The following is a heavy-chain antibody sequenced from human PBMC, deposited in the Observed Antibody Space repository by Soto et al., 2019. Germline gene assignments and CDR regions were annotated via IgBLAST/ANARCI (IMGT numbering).Heavy chain of an antibody. CDR2: IYYSGST. D-gene: IGHD5-18*01. CDR1: GGSISSGGYY. J-gene: IGHJ4*02. Sequence: SETLSLTCTVSGGSISSGGYYWSWIRQHPGKGLEWIGYIYYSGSTYYNPSLKSRVTISVDTSKNQFSLKLSSVTAADTAVYYCARANEDTAMVPDYWGQGTLVTVSS. V-gene: IGHV4-31*03. CDR3: ARANEDTAMVPDY.